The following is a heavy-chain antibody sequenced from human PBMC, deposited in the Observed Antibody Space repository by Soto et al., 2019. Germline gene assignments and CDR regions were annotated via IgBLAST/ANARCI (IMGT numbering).Heavy chain of an antibody. CDR2: INAGNGNT. V-gene: IGHV1-3*01. J-gene: IGHJ4*02. D-gene: IGHD3-10*01. Sequence: ASVKVSCKASGYTFTSYAMHWVRQAPGQRLEWMGWINAGNGNTKYSQKFQGRVTTTRDTSASTAYMELSSLRSEDTAVYYCAREGQFDYYGSGSYALWGQGTLVTVSS. CDR1: GYTFTSYA. CDR3: AREGQFDYYGSGSYAL.